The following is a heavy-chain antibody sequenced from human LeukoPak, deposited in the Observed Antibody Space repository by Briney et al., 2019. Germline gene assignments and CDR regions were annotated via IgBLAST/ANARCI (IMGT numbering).Heavy chain of an antibody. CDR3: ARRRIDCSSTSCSYYFDY. D-gene: IGHD2-2*01. V-gene: IGHV2-70*11. Sequence: SGPALVKPTQTLTLTCTFSGFSLSTSGMCVSWIRQPPGKALEWLARIDWDDDKYYSTSLKTRLTISKDTSKNQVVLTMTNMDPVDTATYYCARRRIDCSSTSCSYYFDYWGQGTLVTVSS. CDR1: GFSLSTSGMC. CDR2: IDWDDDK. J-gene: IGHJ4*02.